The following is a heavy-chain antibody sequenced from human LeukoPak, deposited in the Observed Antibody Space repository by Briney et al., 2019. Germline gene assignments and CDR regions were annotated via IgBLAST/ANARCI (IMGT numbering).Heavy chain of an antibody. CDR1: GYTFTSYY. V-gene: IGHV1-46*01. Sequence: ASVKVSCKASGYTFTSYYMHWVRQAPGQGLEWMGIINPSGGITSYAQKFQGRVTMTRDTSTSTVYMELSSLRSEDTAVYYCAAVSSITMIVDDAFDIWGQGTMVTVSS. CDR2: INPSGGIT. J-gene: IGHJ3*02. CDR3: AAVSSITMIVDDAFDI. D-gene: IGHD3-22*01.